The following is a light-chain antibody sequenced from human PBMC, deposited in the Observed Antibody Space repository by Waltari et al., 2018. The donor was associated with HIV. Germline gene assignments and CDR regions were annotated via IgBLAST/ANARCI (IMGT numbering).Light chain of an antibody. J-gene: IGLJ3*02. Sequence: QSALTQPASVSASPGQSITISCTGTSSDIGNYDLVSCYQQRPGKAPKLMIYEVNKWPSGVSNRFSGSKAGITASLTSSGLQAEDEADYYCCSYVTTGTWVFGGGTKLTVL. V-gene: IGLV2-23*02. CDR3: CSYVTTGTWV. CDR2: EVN. CDR1: SSDIGNYDL.